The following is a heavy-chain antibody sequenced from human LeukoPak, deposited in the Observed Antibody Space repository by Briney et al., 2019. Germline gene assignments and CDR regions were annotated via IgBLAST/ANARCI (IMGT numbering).Heavy chain of an antibody. CDR2: ISSSSSTI. J-gene: IGHJ3*02. CDR3: ARTQLDLDGFDI. V-gene: IGHV3-48*01. Sequence: GGSLRLACAASGFTFSSYSMNWVRQAPGKGLEWVSYISSSSSTIYYADSVKGRFTISRDNAKNSLYLQMNSLRGEDTAVYYCARTQLDLDGFDIWGQGTTVTVSS. D-gene: IGHD1-1*01. CDR1: GFTFSSYS.